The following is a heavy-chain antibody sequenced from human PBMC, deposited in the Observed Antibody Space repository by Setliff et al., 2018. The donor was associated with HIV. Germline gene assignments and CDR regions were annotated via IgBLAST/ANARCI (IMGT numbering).Heavy chain of an antibody. CDR1: GFTFSNYG. D-gene: IGHD3-10*01. J-gene: IGHJ4*02. CDR3: AKGGPGGFGELIFNLDY. CDR2: IRYDGSDK. V-gene: IGHV3-30*02. Sequence: PGGSLRLSCAASGFTFSNYGMHWVRQAPGKGLEWVAFIRYDGSDKYFADSVKGRLTISRDNSKNTLYLQVNSLRAEDTAVYYCAKGGPGGFGELIFNLDYWGQGTLVTVSS.